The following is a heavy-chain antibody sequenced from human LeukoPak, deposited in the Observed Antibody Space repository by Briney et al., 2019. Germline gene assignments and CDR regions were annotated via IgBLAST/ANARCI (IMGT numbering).Heavy chain of an antibody. J-gene: IGHJ4*02. Sequence: PSETLSLTCAVHGGSFSDYYWSWIRQPPGKGLEWIGEIRHSGSTNYNPSLKSRTTISVDSSKNQFSLNLSSVTAADTAVYYCARVKGRDSSSWISETGLDYWGQGTLVTVSS. CDR3: ARVKGRDSSSWISETGLDY. V-gene: IGHV4-34*01. CDR2: IRHSGST. CDR1: GGSFSDYY. D-gene: IGHD6-13*01.